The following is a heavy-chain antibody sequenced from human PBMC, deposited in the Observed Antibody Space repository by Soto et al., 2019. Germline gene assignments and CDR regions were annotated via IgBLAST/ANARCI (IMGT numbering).Heavy chain of an antibody. D-gene: IGHD4-4*01. J-gene: IGHJ6*03. CDR3: ARGDSNYAHIFIPYYYYYMDV. Sequence: ASVKVSCKASGYTFTSYGISWVRQAPGQGLEWMGWISAYNGNTNYAQKLQGRVTMTTDTSTSTAYMELRSLRSDDTAVYYCARGDSNYAHIFIPYYYYYMDVWGKGTTVPVSS. CDR2: ISAYNGNT. CDR1: GYTFTSYG. V-gene: IGHV1-18*01.